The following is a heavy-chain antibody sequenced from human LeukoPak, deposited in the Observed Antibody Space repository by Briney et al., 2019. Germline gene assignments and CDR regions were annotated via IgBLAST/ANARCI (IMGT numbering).Heavy chain of an antibody. J-gene: IGHJ4*02. Sequence: GGSLRLSCAASGFTFDDYAMHWVRQAPGKGLEWVSGISWNSGSIGYADSVKGRFTISRDNAKNSLSLQMNSLRAEDTAVYYCARVEGGAQFDYWGQGTLVTVSS. CDR1: GFTFDDYA. CDR3: ARVEGGAQFDY. CDR2: ISWNSGSI. D-gene: IGHD1-26*01. V-gene: IGHV3-9*01.